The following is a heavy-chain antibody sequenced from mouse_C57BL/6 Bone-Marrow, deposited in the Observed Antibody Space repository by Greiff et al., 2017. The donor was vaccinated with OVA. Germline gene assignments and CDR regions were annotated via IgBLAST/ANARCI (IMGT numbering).Heavy chain of an antibody. CDR3: TRTGHYYGSSYGFAY. CDR1: GYTFTDYE. V-gene: IGHV1-15*01. J-gene: IGHJ3*01. D-gene: IGHD1-1*01. CDR2: IDPETGGT. Sequence: VQLQQSGAELVRPGASVTLSCKASGYTFTDYEMHWVKQTPVHGLEWIGAIDPETGGTAYNQKFKGKAILTADKSSSTAYMELRSLTSEDSAVYYCTRTGHYYGSSYGFAYWGQGTLVTVSA.